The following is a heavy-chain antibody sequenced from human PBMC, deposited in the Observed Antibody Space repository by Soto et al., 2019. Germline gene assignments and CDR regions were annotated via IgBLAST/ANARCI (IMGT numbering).Heavy chain of an antibody. D-gene: IGHD3-10*01. V-gene: IGHV3-73*01. Sequence: GGSLRLSCAASGFTFSGSAMHWVRQASGKGLEWVGRIRSKANSYATAYAASVEGRFTISRDDSKNTAYLQMNSLRAEDTAVYYCAKVGPYDSGSYMFRYNWFGPWGPGTLVTVSS. CDR3: AKVGPYDSGSYMFRYNWFGP. CDR2: IRSKANSYAT. J-gene: IGHJ5*02. CDR1: GFTFSGSA.